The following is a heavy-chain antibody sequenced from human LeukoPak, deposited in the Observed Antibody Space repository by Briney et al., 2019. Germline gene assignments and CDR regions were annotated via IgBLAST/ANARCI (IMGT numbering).Heavy chain of an antibody. CDR2: IYYSGST. V-gene: IGHV4-59*01. CDR3: ARTYCSSTSCHDAFDM. Sequence: SETLSLTCTVSGGSISSYYWSWIRQPPGKGLEWIGYIYYSGSTNYNPSLTSRVTISVDTSKNQFSVKLSSVTAADTAVYYSARTYCSSTSCHDAFDMWGQGTMVTVSS. D-gene: IGHD2-2*01. CDR1: GGSISSYY. J-gene: IGHJ3*02.